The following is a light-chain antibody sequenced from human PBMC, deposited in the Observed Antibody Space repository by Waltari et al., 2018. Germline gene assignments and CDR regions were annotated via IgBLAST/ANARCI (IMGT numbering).Light chain of an antibody. CDR1: SSDVGGYTY. CDR3: SSYAGRNIVYV. CDR2: EVS. J-gene: IGLJ1*01. Sequence: QSALTQAPSASGSPGQSVTIPCTGTSSDVGGYTYVSCYQQHPGKAPKLIIYEVSKRPSGVPDRFSGSKSGNTASLTVSGLQAEDEADYYCSSYAGRNIVYVFGSGTKVTVL. V-gene: IGLV2-8*01.